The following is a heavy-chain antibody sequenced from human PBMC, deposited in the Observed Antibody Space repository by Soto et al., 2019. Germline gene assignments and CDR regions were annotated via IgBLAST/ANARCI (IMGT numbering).Heavy chain of an antibody. CDR1: GLALSSYG. Sequence: GGSLRLSCTASGLALSSYGMHWVRQAPGKGLEWVAFISNDGGNIKYGDSAKGRFTISRDKSKITLFLQMTSLRADDTGLYYCAKSRDGSHLVMDVWGQGTTVTVSS. D-gene: IGHD3-3*02. CDR3: AKSRDGSHLVMDV. J-gene: IGHJ6*02. CDR2: ISNDGGNI. V-gene: IGHV3-30*18.